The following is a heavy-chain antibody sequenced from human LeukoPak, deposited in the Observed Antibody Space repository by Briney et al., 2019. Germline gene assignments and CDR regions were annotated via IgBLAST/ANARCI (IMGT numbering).Heavy chain of an antibody. CDR3: AREGYGDLANY. CDR1: GFIFTDYG. D-gene: IGHD4-17*01. V-gene: IGHV3-30*02. CDR2: IRYDGSDK. Sequence: GGSLRLSCAASGFIFTDYGMHWVRQAPGKGLEWLTFIRYDGSDKYYADSVKGRFTISRDNSKNTLYLQMNSLRAEDTAVYYCAREGYGDLANYWGQGTLVTVSS. J-gene: IGHJ4*02.